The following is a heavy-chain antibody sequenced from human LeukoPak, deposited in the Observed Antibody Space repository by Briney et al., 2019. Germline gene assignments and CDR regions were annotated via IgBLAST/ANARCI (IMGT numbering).Heavy chain of an antibody. CDR1: GGSITSYH. Sequence: PSETLSLTCTISGGSITSYHWSWIRQPPGKGLEWIGYIYYSGSTNYNPSLKSRVNISVDTSKNQFSLNLRSVTAADTAVYYCARGSRDGYNHFDYWGQGTLVTVSS. D-gene: IGHD5-24*01. CDR2: IYYSGST. J-gene: IGHJ4*02. CDR3: ARGSRDGYNHFDY. V-gene: IGHV4-59*01.